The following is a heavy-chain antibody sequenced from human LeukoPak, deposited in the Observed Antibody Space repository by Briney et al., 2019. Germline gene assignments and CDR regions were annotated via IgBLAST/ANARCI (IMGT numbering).Heavy chain of an antibody. CDR1: GFTFSSSA. CDR2: ISNNGGYT. CDR3: ASAEGDS. Sequence: GGSLRLSCAASGFTFSSSAMSWVRQAPGKGLEWVSAISNNGGYTYYADSVQGRFTISRDNSKSTLCLQMNSLRAEDTAVYFCASAEGDSWGQGTLVTVSS. V-gene: IGHV3-23*01. J-gene: IGHJ5*01.